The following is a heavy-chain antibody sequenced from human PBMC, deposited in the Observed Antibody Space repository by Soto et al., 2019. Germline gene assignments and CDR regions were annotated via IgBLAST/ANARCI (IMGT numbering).Heavy chain of an antibody. D-gene: IGHD3-3*01. J-gene: IGHJ4*02. CDR2: IYYSGST. CDR1: GGSISSSSYY. V-gene: IGHV4-39*01. CDR3: ARAPGAYYDFWSGYYNEVPYVLCFDY. Sequence: SETLSLTCTVSGGSISSSSYYWGWIRQPPGKGLEWIGSIYYSGSTYYNPSLKSRVTISVDTSKNQFSLKLSSVTAADTAVYYCARAPGAYYDFWSGYYNEVPYVLCFDYWGQGTLVTVSS.